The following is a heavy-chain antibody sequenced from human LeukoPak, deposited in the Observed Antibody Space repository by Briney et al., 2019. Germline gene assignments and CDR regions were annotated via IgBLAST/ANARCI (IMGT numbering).Heavy chain of an antibody. CDR3: AKPASYSGSYYRFAFDI. D-gene: IGHD1-26*01. Sequence: QPGGSLRLSCAASGFTFSSYGMSWVRQAPGKGLQWVSVISGGGDITNYADSVKGRFTISRDNSKNTLYLQMNSLRAEDTAVYYCAKPASYSGSYYRFAFDIWGQGTMVTVSS. CDR2: ISGGGDIT. V-gene: IGHV3-23*01. CDR1: GFTFSSYG. J-gene: IGHJ3*02.